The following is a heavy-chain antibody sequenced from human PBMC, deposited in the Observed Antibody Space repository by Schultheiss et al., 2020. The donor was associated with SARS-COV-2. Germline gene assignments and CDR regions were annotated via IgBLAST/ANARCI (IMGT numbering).Heavy chain of an antibody. V-gene: IGHV3-48*03. J-gene: IGHJ5*02. CDR1: GFTFRSYA. CDR2: ISSSGSTI. D-gene: IGHD3-10*01. CDR3: ARERSYYGSGSYPEWFDP. Sequence: LSLTCAASGFTFRSYAMSWVRQAPGKGLEWVSYISSSGSTIYYADSVKGRFTISRDNAKNSLCLQMNSLRAEDTAVYYCARERSYYGSGSYPEWFDPWGQGTLVTVSS.